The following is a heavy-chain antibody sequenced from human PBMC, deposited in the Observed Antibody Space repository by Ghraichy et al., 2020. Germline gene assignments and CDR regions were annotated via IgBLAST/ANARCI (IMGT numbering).Heavy chain of an antibody. CDR2: ISGAGDST. V-gene: IGHV3-23*01. D-gene: IGHD3-9*01. J-gene: IGHJ4*02. Sequence: GESLNISCAVSGFTFSNYAMTWVRQAPGKGLEWVSAISGAGDSTFYGDSVKGRFTISRDNSKNTLYLQINSLRDKDTAVYYCATRPDYDILTGYGGLDYWGQGTLVTVSS. CDR3: ATRPDYDILTGYGGLDY. CDR1: GFTFSNYA.